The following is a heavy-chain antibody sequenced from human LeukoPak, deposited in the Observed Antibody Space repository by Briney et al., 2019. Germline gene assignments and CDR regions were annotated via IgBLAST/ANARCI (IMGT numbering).Heavy chain of an antibody. CDR2: ISSNGGST. D-gene: IGHD3-10*01. CDR3: ARGGGPYGITMVREDDAFDI. CDR1: GFTFSSYE. Sequence: GGSLRLSCAASGFTFSSYEMNWVRQAPGKGLEYVSAISSNGGSTYYANSVKGRFTISRDNSKNTLYLQMGSLRAEDMAVYYCARGGGPYGITMVREDDAFDIWGQGTMVTVSS. V-gene: IGHV3-64*01. J-gene: IGHJ3*02.